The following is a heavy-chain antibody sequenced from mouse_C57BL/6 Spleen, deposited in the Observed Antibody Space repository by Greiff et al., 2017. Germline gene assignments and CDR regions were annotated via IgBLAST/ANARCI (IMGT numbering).Heavy chain of an antibody. CDR3: ARRLEYYYAMDY. Sequence: QVQLQQSGAELVKPGASVKMSCKASGYTFTSYWITWVKQRPGQGLEWIGDIYPGSGSTNYNEKFKSKATLTVDTSSSTAYMQLSSLTSEDSAVYYCARRLEYYYAMDYWGQGTSVTVSS. CDR2: IYPGSGST. V-gene: IGHV1-55*01. J-gene: IGHJ4*01. CDR1: GYTFTSYW. D-gene: IGHD3-2*02.